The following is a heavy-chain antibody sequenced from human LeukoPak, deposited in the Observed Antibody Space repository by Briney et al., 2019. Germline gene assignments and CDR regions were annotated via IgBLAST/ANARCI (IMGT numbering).Heavy chain of an antibody. CDR1: GGSISSYY. CDR3: AREYGSSHSFDP. J-gene: IGHJ5*02. D-gene: IGHD6-13*01. V-gene: IGHV4-59*12. CDR2: IYHSGNT. Sequence: SETLSLTCTVSGGSISSYYWSWIRQPAGKGLEWIGEIYHSGNTNYNPSLKSRVTISIDKSKNQFSLKLSSVTAADTAIYYCAREYGSSHSFDPWGQGTLVTVSS.